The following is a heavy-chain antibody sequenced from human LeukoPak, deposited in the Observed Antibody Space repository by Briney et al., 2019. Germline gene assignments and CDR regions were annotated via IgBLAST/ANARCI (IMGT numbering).Heavy chain of an antibody. Sequence: ASVKVSCKASGYTFTGYYMHWVRQAPGQGLEWMGLISAYNGNTNYAQKLQGRVTMTTDTSTSTAYMELRSLRSDDTAVYYCVSPVSGYSYVFDVSGQGTLVTVSS. CDR1: GYTFTGYY. CDR3: VSPVSGYSYVFDV. J-gene: IGHJ4*02. V-gene: IGHV1-18*04. CDR2: ISAYNGNT. D-gene: IGHD5-18*01.